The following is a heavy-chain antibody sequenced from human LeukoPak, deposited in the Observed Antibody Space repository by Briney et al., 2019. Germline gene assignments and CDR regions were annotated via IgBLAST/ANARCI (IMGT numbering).Heavy chain of an antibody. J-gene: IGHJ6*03. Sequence: GGSLRLSCAASGFTFSGSAMHWVRQASGKGLEWVGRIRSKANSYATAYAASVKGRFTISRDDSKNTAYLQMNSLKTEDTAVYYCAREWVDVVVVPAAMDYYYYMDVWGKGTTVTVSS. CDR2: IRSKANSYAT. CDR1: GFTFSGSA. CDR3: AREWVDVVVVPAAMDYYYYMDV. V-gene: IGHV3-73*01. D-gene: IGHD2-2*03.